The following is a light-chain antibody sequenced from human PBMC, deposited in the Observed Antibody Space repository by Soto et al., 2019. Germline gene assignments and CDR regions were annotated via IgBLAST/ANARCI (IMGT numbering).Light chain of an antibody. J-gene: IGKJ5*01. Sequence: DIQMTQSPSSVSASVGDRVTITCRASQDISSWLAWYQQKPGKAPKLLIYAASSLQSGVPSRFSGSGSGTDFTLTIRSLQPEDFATYYCQQPISFPITFXQAPRLKIK. V-gene: IGKV1D-12*01. CDR1: QDISSW. CDR2: AAS. CDR3: QQPISFPIT.